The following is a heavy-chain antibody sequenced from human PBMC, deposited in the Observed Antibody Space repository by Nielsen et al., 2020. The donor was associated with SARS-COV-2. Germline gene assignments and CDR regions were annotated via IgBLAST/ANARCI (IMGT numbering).Heavy chain of an antibody. CDR2: IKQDGSEK. CDR3: ARDWSSGSGSSYYYYGMDV. Sequence: GGSLRLSCTASGFTFGDYGLSWVRQAPGKGLEWVANIKQDGSEKYFIDSVKGRFTISRDNAKNSLYLQMNSLRAEDTAVYYCARDWSSGSGSSYYYYGMDVWGQGTTVTVSS. CDR1: GFTFGDYG. V-gene: IGHV3-7*01. J-gene: IGHJ6*02. D-gene: IGHD3-10*01.